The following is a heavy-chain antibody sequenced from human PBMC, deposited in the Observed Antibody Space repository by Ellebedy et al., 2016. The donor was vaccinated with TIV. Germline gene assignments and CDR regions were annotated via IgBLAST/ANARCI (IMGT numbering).Heavy chain of an antibody. CDR2: ISTSSSYI. CDR1: GFTFSSYT. V-gene: IGHV3-21*01. J-gene: IGHJ4*02. Sequence: GESLKISCAASGFTFSSYTMNWVRQAPGKGLEWVSSISTSSSYIYYADSVKGRFTISRDNARNCLSLQMDSLRAEDTAVYYCARDRGERGLLSFFDLWGQGTLVTVST. CDR3: ARDRGERGLLSFFDL. D-gene: IGHD3-10*01.